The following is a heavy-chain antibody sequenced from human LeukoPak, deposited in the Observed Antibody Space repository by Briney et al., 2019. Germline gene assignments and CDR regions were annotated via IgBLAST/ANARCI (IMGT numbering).Heavy chain of an antibody. D-gene: IGHD3-3*01. CDR2: ISSSSNYI. J-gene: IGHJ4*02. Sequence: GGSLRLSCAASGFTFSSYSMNWVRRAPGKGLEWVSSISSSSNYIYYADSVKGRFTISRDNAKNSLYLQMNSLRAEDTAVYYCAKDRQETHYDFWSGYSLSDYWGQGTLVTVSS. CDR3: AKDRQETHYDFWSGYSLSDY. CDR1: GFTFSSYS. V-gene: IGHV3-21*01.